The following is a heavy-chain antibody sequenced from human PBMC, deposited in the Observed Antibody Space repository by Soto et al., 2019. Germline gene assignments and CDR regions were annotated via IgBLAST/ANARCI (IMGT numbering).Heavy chain of an antibody. D-gene: IGHD7-27*01. CDR1: CGSISSYY. CDR3: ARRWGRTFDY. Sequence: SETLSLTRTVSCGSISSYYWSWILQPPGKGLEWIGYIYYSGSTNYNPSLKSRVTISVDTSKNQFSLKLSSVTAADTAVYYCARRWGRTFDYWGQGTLVTVSS. J-gene: IGHJ4*02. CDR2: IYYSGST. V-gene: IGHV4-59*08.